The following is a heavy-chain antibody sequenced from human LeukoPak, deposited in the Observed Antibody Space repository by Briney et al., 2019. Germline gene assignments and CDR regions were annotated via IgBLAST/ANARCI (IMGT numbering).Heavy chain of an antibody. V-gene: IGHV4-59*01. CDR2: IYYSGST. CDR3: ARDKGYSNGLSFDY. Sequence: SETLSLTCTVSGGSISSYYWSWIRQPPGKGLEWIGYIYYSGSTNYNPSLKSRVTISVDTSKNQFSLKLSSVTAADTAVYYCARDKGYSNGLSFDYWGQGTLVTVSS. J-gene: IGHJ4*02. D-gene: IGHD4-11*01. CDR1: GGSISSYY.